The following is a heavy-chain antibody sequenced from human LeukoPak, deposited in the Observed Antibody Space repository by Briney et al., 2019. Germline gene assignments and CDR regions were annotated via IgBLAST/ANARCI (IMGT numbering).Heavy chain of an antibody. CDR2: IYYTGST. V-gene: IGHV4-59*01. CDR3: ARQSISGSSLSYFDY. CDR1: GDSITSYY. D-gene: IGHD3-22*01. J-gene: IGHJ4*02. Sequence: KPSETLSLTCTVSGDSITSYYWSWIRQPPGKGLEWIGYIYYTGSTNYNPSLKSRVTISVDTSKNQCSLKLSSVTAADTAVYYCARQSISGSSLSYFDYWGQGTLVNVSS.